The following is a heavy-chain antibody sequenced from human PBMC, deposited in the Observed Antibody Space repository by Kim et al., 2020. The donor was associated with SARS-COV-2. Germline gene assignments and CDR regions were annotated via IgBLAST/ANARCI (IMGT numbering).Heavy chain of an antibody. J-gene: IGHJ6*02. V-gene: IGHV4-34*01. CDR1: GGSFSGYY. Sequence: SETLSLTCAVYGGSFSGYYWSWIRQPPGKGLEWIGEINHSGSTNYNPSLKSRVTISVDTSKNQFSLKLSSVTAADTAVYYCARGHYFYGMDVWGQGTTVTVSS. CDR2: INHSGST. CDR3: ARGHYFYGMDV.